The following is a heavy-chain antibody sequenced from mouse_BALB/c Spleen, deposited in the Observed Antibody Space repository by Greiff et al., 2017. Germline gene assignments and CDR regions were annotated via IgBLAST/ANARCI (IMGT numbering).Heavy chain of an antibody. CDR2: IRSKSNNYAT. Sequence: EVKLMESGGGLVQPKGSLKLSCAASGFTFNTYAMNWVRQAPGKGLEWVARIRSKSNNYATYYADSVKDRFTISRDDSQSMLYLQMNNLKTEDTAMYYCVREGDITTASFAYWGQGTLVTVSA. V-gene: IGHV10-1*02. CDR3: VREGDITTASFAY. CDR1: GFTFNTYA. D-gene: IGHD1-2*01. J-gene: IGHJ3*01.